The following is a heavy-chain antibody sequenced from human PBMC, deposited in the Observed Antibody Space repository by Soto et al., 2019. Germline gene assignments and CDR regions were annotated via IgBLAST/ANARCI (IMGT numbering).Heavy chain of an antibody. V-gene: IGHV4-34*01. CDR1: GGSFSGYY. D-gene: IGHD1-26*01. CDR2: INHSGST. CDR3: ARGPHRAGGYYGMDV. Sequence: SETLSLTCAVYGGSFSGYYWSWIRQPPGKGLEWIGEINHSGSTNYNPSLKSRVTISVDTSKNQFSLKLSSVIAADTAVYYCARGPHRAGGYYGMDVWGQGTTVTVSS. J-gene: IGHJ6*02.